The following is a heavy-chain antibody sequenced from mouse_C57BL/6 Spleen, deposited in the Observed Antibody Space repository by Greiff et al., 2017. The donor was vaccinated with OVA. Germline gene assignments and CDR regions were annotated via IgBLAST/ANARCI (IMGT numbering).Heavy chain of an antibody. CDR1: GYTFTDYY. Sequence: EVQLHQSGPELVKPGASVKISCKASGYTFTDYYMNWVKQSHGKSLEWIGDINPNNGGTSYNQKFKGKATLTVDKSSSTAYMELRSLTSEDSAVYYCARRVFDYWGQGTTLTVSS. CDR3: ARRVFDY. J-gene: IGHJ2*01. V-gene: IGHV1-26*01. CDR2: INPNNGGT.